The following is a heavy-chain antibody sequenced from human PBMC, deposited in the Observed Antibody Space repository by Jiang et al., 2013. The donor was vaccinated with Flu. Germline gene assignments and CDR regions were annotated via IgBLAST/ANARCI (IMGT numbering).Heavy chain of an antibody. Sequence: GLVKPSETLSLTCAVSGYSISSGYYWGWIRQPPGKGLEWIGSIYHSGSTYYNPSLKSRVTISVDTSKNQFSLKLSSVTAADTAVYYCARDSGTYYDILTGYLPSYFDYWGQGTLVTVSS. CDR1: GYSISSGYY. CDR2: IYHSGST. V-gene: IGHV4-38-2*02. CDR3: ARDSGTYYDILTGYLPSYFDY. J-gene: IGHJ4*02. D-gene: IGHD3-9*01.